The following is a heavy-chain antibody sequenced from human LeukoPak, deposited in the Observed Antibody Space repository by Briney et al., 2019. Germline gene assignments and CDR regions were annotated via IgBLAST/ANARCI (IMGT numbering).Heavy chain of an antibody. D-gene: IGHD2-15*01. CDR2: ISSSSSTI. CDR1: GFTFSSYS. V-gene: IGHV3-48*01. CDR3: ARDRYCSGGSCSFDY. J-gene: IGHJ4*02. Sequence: GGSRRLSCAASGFTFSSYSMNWVRQAPGKGLEWVSYISSSSSTIYYADSVKGRFTISRDNAKNSLYLQMNSLRAEDTAVYYCARDRYCSGGSCSFDYWGQGTLVTVSS.